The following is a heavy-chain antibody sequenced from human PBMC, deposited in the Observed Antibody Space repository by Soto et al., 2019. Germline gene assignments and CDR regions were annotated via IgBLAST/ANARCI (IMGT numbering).Heavy chain of an antibody. Sequence: EVQLVESGGGLVQPGGSLRLSCAASGLTFSAYWMHWVRQAPGEGLVCVSRINSDGTTTNYADSVKGRFTISRDNAENTLYLQMNSLRAEDTAVYYCARGEMATIWPLAYWGQGALVTVSS. D-gene: IGHD5-12*01. J-gene: IGHJ4*02. CDR1: GLTFSAYW. V-gene: IGHV3-74*01. CDR3: ARGEMATIWPLAY. CDR2: INSDGTTT.